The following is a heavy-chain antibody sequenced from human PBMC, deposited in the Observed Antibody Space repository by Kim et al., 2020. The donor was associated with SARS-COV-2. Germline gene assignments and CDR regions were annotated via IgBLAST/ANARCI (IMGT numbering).Heavy chain of an antibody. CDR1: GGSISSESYC. Sequence: SETLSLTCTVSGGSISSESYCWGWIRQPPGKGLEWIANICYGEKTYYNPSLKSRVTVSLDTSKNQFSLKLNSVTAADTAVYYCASWASVRGVIITKRRTFDFWGQGTLVTVSS. D-gene: IGHD3-10*01. CDR2: ICYGEKT. V-gene: IGHV4-39*01. J-gene: IGHJ3*01. CDR3: ASWASVRGVIITKRRTFDF.